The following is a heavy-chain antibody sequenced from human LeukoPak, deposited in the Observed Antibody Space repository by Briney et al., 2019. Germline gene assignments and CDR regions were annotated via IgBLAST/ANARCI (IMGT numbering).Heavy chain of an antibody. J-gene: IGHJ4*02. Sequence: SETLSLTCTVSGGSISSYYWSWIRQPPGKGLEWIAYISGIGSINYNPSLRSRVTISLDTSKNQFSLKLSSVTAADTAVYYCAGHHPRNTVDFWGQGTLVTVSS. CDR1: GGSISSYY. D-gene: IGHD2/OR15-2a*01. CDR2: ISGIGSI. CDR3: AGHHPRNTVDF. V-gene: IGHV4-59*08.